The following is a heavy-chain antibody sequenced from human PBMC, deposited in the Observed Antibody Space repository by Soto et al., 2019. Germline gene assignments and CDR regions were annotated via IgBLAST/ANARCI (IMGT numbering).Heavy chain of an antibody. Sequence: QVQMVQSGAEVKKPGASVKVSCKASGYTFTSYDINWVRQATGQGLEWMGWMNPNSGNTGYAQKFQGRVTMTRNTSINTSYLELSSLRSDDTALYYCAKRTATGYGLDVWGQGTTVTVS. D-gene: IGHD2-2*01. V-gene: IGHV1-8*01. CDR2: MNPNSGNT. CDR1: GYTFTSYD. CDR3: AKRTATGYGLDV. J-gene: IGHJ6*02.